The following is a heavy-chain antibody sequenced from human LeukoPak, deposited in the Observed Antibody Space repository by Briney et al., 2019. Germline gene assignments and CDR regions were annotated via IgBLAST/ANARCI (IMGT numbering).Heavy chain of an antibody. CDR1: GGSFSGHY. J-gene: IGHJ6*02. Sequence: SETLSLTCAVYGGSFSGHYWSWIRQPPGKGLEWIGNIYYSGSPYYSPSLKSRVTISVDTSKNQFSLKLSSVTAADTAVYYCAGAPYGMDVWGQGTTVTVSS. CDR3: AGAPYGMDV. V-gene: IGHV4-34*01. CDR2: IYYSGSP.